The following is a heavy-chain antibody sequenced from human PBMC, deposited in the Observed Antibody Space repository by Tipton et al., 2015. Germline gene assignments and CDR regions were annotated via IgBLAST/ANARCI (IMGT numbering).Heavy chain of an antibody. D-gene: IGHD6-25*01. V-gene: IGHV4-34*01. CDR3: ARADAALDY. Sequence: LRLSCEASGFAFSPYSMNWIRQPPGKGLEWIGEVNHSGNTNYNPSLESRFIISADTSKNQFSLKLRSVTAADMAVYYCARADAALDYWGQGTLVTVSS. CDR2: VNHSGNT. CDR1: GFAFSPYS. J-gene: IGHJ4*02.